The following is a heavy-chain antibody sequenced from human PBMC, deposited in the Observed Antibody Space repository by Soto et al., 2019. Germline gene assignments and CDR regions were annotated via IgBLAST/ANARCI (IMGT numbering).Heavy chain of an antibody. CDR2: ISYDGSNK. Sequence: GGSLRLSCAASGFTFSSYAMGWVRQGPGKGLEWVAVISYDGSNKYYADSVKGRFTISRDNSKNTLYLQMNSLRAEDTAVYYCANDPESLYDYGDREADHWGQGTLVTVSS. J-gene: IGHJ4*02. CDR1: GFTFSSYA. D-gene: IGHD4-17*01. V-gene: IGHV3-30*18. CDR3: ANDPESLYDYGDREADH.